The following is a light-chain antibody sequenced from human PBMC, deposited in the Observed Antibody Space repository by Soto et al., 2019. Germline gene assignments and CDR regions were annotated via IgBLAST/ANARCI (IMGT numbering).Light chain of an antibody. Sequence: QSVPTQPASVSGSPGQSITISCTGTSSDIGGYDFVSWYQQHPGKAPKLMIYDVINRPSGVPNRFSGSKSGTTASLTISGLQAEDEADYYCNSCTSMNTYVFGTGTKV. J-gene: IGLJ1*01. CDR2: DVI. CDR1: SSDIGGYDF. CDR3: NSCTSMNTYV. V-gene: IGLV2-14*03.